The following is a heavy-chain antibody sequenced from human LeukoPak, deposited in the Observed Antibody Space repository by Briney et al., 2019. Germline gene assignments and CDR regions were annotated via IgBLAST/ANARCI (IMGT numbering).Heavy chain of an antibody. D-gene: IGHD3-22*01. CDR3: ARDLRPTNYYDSSGYYYYYYYMDV. J-gene: IGHJ6*03. CDR1: GFTFSSYA. CDR2: ISYDGSNK. V-gene: IGHV3-30*04. Sequence: GGSLRLSCAASGFTFSSYAMHWVRQAPGKGLEWVAVISYDGSNKYYADSVKGRFTISRGNSKNTLYLQMNSLRAEDTAVYYCARDLRPTNYYDSSGYYYYYYYMDVWGKGTTVTVSS.